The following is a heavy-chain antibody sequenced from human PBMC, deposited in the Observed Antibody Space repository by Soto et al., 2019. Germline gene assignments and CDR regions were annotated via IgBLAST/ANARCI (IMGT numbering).Heavy chain of an antibody. CDR3: ARGRPYGSGYYYGMDV. Sequence: ASVKLSCKDSGYTITGNYMHWVRQAPKQGLEWMGWINPNSGGTNYAQKFQGWVTMTRDTSISTAYMELSRLRSDDTAVYYCARGRPYGSGYYYGMDVWGQGTTVTVSS. CDR2: INPNSGGT. D-gene: IGHD3-10*01. V-gene: IGHV1-2*04. J-gene: IGHJ6*02. CDR1: GYTITGNY.